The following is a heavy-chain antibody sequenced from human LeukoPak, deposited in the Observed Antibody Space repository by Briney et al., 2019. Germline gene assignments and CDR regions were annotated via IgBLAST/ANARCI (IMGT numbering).Heavy chain of an antibody. Sequence: WETLSLTCTVSGGSISSYYWSWIRQPPGKGLEWIGYIHYSGSTNYNPSLKSRVTISVDTSKNQFSLKLSSVTAADTAVYYCAREGIAVAGHYSSWFDYWGQGTLVTVSS. D-gene: IGHD6-19*01. CDR1: GGSISSYY. J-gene: IGHJ4*02. CDR3: AREGIAVAGHYSSWFDY. CDR2: IHYSGST. V-gene: IGHV4-59*01.